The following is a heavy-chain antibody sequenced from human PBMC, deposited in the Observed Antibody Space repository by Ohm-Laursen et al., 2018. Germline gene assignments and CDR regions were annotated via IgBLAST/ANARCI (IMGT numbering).Heavy chain of an antibody. D-gene: IGHD2-2*01. CDR3: AKGTAYQLLSHNWVDS. V-gene: IGHV3-23*01. Sequence: SLRLSCAASGFTFSSYAMSWVRQAPVKGLEWVSAISGSGGSTYYADSVKGRFTISRDNSKNTLYLQMNSLRAEDTAVFYCAKGTAYQLLSHNWVDSWGQGTLVTVSS. J-gene: IGHJ5*01. CDR1: GFTFSSYA. CDR2: ISGSGGST.